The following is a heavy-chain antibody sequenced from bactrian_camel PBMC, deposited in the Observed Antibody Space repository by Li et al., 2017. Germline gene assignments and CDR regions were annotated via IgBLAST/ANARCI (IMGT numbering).Heavy chain of an antibody. CDR1: GYTYSSYC. D-gene: IGHD3*01. Sequence: HVQLVESGGGSVQAGGSLRLSCAASGYTYSSYCMGWFRQAPGKEREGVAGKSSDGTITYADSVKGRFTIFQDDAKNTLHLQMNGLKPEDTAMYYCAAGADVWDPHLGPLAPSRYNYWGQGTQVTVS. J-gene: IGHJ4*01. CDR2: KSSDGTI. V-gene: IGHV3S53*01. CDR3: AAGADVWDPHLGPLAPSRYNY.